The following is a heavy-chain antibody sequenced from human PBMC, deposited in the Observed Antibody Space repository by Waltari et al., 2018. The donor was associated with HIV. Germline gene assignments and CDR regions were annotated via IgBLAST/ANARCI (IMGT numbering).Heavy chain of an antibody. CDR3: ARQSLGSFDY. J-gene: IGHJ4*02. D-gene: IGHD7-27*01. V-gene: IGHV3-23*01. CDR1: GFTFSSSA. Sequence: EVQLLESGGGLVQPGGSLRLSCATSGFTFSSSAMGWVRQAPRKGLEWVSTITVSGGSTYYADSVKGRFTISRDNSKNTLYLQMDSLRAEDTAVYYCARQSLGSFDYWGQGTLVTVSS. CDR2: ITVSGGST.